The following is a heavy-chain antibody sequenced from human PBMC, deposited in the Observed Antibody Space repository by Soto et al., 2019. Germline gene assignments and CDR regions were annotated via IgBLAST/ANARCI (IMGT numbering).Heavy chain of an antibody. CDR3: SREQRGVHREGWFDP. Sequence: SETLSLTCTVSGGSISSGGYYWSWIRQHPGKGLEWIGYIYYSGSTYYNPSLKSRVTISVDTSKNQFSLKLSSVTAADTAVYYCSREQRGVHREGWFDPGGQGTLVTGSS. CDR1: GGSISSGGYY. V-gene: IGHV4-31*03. CDR2: IYYSGST. D-gene: IGHD6-25*01. J-gene: IGHJ5*02.